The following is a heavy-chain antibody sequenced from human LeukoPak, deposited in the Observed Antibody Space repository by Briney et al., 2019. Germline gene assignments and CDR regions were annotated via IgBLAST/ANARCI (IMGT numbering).Heavy chain of an antibody. CDR2: ISSSSSYI. Sequence: PGGSLRLSCAASGFTFSSYSMNWLRQAPGKRLEWVSSISSSSSYIYYADSVKGRFTISRDNAKNSLYLQMNSLRAEDTAVYYCARDLGYYYDSSGPWGQGTLVTVSS. J-gene: IGHJ4*02. D-gene: IGHD3-22*01. CDR1: GFTFSSYS. V-gene: IGHV3-21*01. CDR3: ARDLGYYYDSSGP.